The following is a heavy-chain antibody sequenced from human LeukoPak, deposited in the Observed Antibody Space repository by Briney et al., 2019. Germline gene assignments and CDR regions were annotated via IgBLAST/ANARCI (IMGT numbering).Heavy chain of an antibody. Sequence: PGGSLRLSCAASGFTFSGYDMNWVRQAPGKGLEGVSFITLSSGTIYYADSVKGRFTVSRDNAQSSLYLQVNSLRAEDTAVYYCARSGYTSSEIGHWGQGTLVTVSS. CDR1: GFTFSGYD. CDR3: ARSGYTSSEIGH. CDR2: ITLSSGTI. D-gene: IGHD5-12*01. J-gene: IGHJ4*02. V-gene: IGHV3-48*01.